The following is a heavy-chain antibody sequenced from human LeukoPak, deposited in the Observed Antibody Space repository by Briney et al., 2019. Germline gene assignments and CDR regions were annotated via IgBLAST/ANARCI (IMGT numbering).Heavy chain of an antibody. CDR2: INHSGST. J-gene: IGHJ1*01. V-gene: IGHV4-39*07. Sequence: PSQTLSLTCTVSGGSISSGSYYWSWIRQPPGKGLEWIGEINHSGSTNYNPSLKSRVTISVDTSKNQFSLKLSSVTAADTAVYYCARGPQQMATARFRFVAIFQHWGQGTLVTVSS. D-gene: IGHD5-24*01. CDR1: GGSISSGSYY. CDR3: ARGPQQMATARFRFVAIFQH.